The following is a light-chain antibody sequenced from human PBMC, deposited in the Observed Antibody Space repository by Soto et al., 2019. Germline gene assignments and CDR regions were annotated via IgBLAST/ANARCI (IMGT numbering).Light chain of an antibody. CDR3: QSFDGSLSGVI. CDR2: GSS. J-gene: IGLJ2*01. V-gene: IGLV1-40*01. Sequence: QSVLTQPPSVSGAPGQSVTISCTGSSSNFGAGYDVHWYQQLPGTAPKLLIYGSSNRPSGGPARFSGSKSGTSASLAITGLQAEDEADYYGQSFDGSLSGVIFGGGTQLTVL. CDR1: SSNFGAGYD.